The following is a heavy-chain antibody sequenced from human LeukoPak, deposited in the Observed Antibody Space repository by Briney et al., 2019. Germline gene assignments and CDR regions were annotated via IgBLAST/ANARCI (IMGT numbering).Heavy chain of an antibody. Sequence: ASVKVSCKASGYTFTSYDINWVRQATGQGLEWMGWMNPNNGNTGYAQKFQGRATMTIDKSTNTAVMEMRSLRPDDTATYYCARDRAIGWGGMIEDYYYGMDVWGQGTTVIVSS. V-gene: IGHV1-8*01. J-gene: IGHJ6*02. CDR2: MNPNNGNT. CDR3: ARDRAIGWGGMIEDYYYGMDV. D-gene: IGHD3-16*01. CDR1: GYTFTSYD.